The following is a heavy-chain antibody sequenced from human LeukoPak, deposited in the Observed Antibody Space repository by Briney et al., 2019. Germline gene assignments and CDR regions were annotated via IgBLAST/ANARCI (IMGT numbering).Heavy chain of an antibody. Sequence: ASVKVSCKASGYTFTNYYLHWVRQTPGQGLEWMGLINPSGGSTGYAQKFQGRVTMTRDTSTSTIYMELSSMRSDDTAVYYCARDRLSAIGYFDYWGQGTLVTVSS. D-gene: IGHD3-16*01. CDR3: ARDRLSAIGYFDY. CDR2: INPSGGST. V-gene: IGHV1-46*01. J-gene: IGHJ4*02. CDR1: GYTFTNYY.